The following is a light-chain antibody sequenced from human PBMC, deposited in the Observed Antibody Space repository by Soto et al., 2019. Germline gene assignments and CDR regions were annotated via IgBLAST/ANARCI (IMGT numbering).Light chain of an antibody. CDR2: LGS. Sequence: DIVMSQSPLSLPVTPGEPASISCRSSQSLLHSNGHNYLDWYVQKPGQSPQLLIYLGSNRASGVPDRFSGSGSGTDFTLKISRVEAEDVGVYYCMQGTHRPPTFGQGTKVDIK. CDR3: MQGTHRPPT. CDR1: QSLLHSNGHNY. V-gene: IGKV2-28*01. J-gene: IGKJ1*01.